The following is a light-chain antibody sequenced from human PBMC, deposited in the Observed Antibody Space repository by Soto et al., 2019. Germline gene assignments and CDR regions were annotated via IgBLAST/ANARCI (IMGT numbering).Light chain of an antibody. V-gene: IGKV1-8*01. CDR1: QGISSY. Sequence: AIRMTQSPSSFSASTGDRVTITCRASQGISSYLAWYQQKPGKAPKLLIYAVSTLQSGVPSRFSGSGSGTDFTLTISCLQSEDFATYYCQQYYSYPTYTFXQGTKVDIK. CDR2: AVS. CDR3: QQYYSYPTYT. J-gene: IGKJ2*01.